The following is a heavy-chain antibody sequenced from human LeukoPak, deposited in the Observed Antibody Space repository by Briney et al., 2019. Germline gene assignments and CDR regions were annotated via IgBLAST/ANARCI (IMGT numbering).Heavy chain of an antibody. CDR3: AKLLLWFGELSQSDAFDI. J-gene: IGHJ3*02. V-gene: IGHV3-30*18. CDR2: ISYDGSNK. Sequence: PGGSLRLSCAASGFTFSSYGMHWVRQAPGKGLEWVAVISYDGSNKYYADSVKGRFTISRDNSKNTLYLQMSSLRAEDTAVYYCAKLLLWFGELSQSDAFDIWGQGTMVTVSS. D-gene: IGHD3-10*01. CDR1: GFTFSSYG.